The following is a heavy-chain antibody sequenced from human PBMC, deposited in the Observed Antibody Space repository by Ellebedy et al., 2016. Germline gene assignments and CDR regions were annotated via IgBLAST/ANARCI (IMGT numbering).Heavy chain of an antibody. Sequence: GESLKISXAASGFTFSSYGMHWVRQAPGKGLEWVAVISYDGSNKYYADSVKGRFTISRDNSKNTLYLQMNSLRAEDTAVYYCAKDLANWGQGTLVTVSS. CDR2: ISYDGSNK. J-gene: IGHJ4*02. CDR3: AKDLAN. CDR1: GFTFSSYG. V-gene: IGHV3-30*18. D-gene: IGHD5-12*01.